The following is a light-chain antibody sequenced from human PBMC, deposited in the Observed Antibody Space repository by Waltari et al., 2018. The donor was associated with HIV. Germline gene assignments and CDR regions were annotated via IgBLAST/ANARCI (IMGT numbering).Light chain of an antibody. CDR3: CSFTSTTFV. CDR2: EVY. Sequence: QSALTQPPTASGSPGQSVTISCSGTSNDVGPYDYVSWYQQHPDKAPRLIIYEVYKRPSGVPDRFSGSRSGNTASLTISGLQAEDEADYYCCSFTSTTFVFGTGTKVTVL. CDR1: SNDVGPYDY. J-gene: IGLJ1*01. V-gene: IGLV2-8*01.